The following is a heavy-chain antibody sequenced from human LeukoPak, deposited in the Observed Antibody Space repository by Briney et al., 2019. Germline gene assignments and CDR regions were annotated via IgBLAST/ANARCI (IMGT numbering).Heavy chain of an antibody. CDR3: AREGQAVATKVVDY. Sequence: SETLSLTCSVSGYSISSSYYWGWIRQPPGKGLEWIGSIYYSGSTYYNPSLKSRDTISVDTSKNQFSLKLSSVTAADTAVYYCAREGQAVATKVVDYWGQGTLVTVSS. CDR2: IYYSGST. V-gene: IGHV4-38-2*02. D-gene: IGHD6-19*01. CDR1: GYSISSSYY. J-gene: IGHJ4*02.